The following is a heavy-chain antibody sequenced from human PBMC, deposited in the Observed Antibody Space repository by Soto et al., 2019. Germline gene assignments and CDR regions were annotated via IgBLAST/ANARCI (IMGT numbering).Heavy chain of an antibody. Sequence: QVQLQESGPGLVKPSETLSLSCTVSGGSISSYYWSWFRQSPGKRMEWIGYVHHSWGSSYNPSLXGRVAISLDTSKSQFSLKVTSVTATDTAVYYCARQGFGPLHGLVDVWGXGXXVTVSS. CDR3: ARQGFGPLHGLVDV. CDR2: VHHSWGS. J-gene: IGHJ6*02. D-gene: IGHD3-10*01. CDR1: GGSISSYY. V-gene: IGHV4-59*08.